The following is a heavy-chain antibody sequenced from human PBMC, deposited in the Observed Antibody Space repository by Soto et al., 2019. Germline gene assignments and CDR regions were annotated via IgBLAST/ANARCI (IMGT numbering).Heavy chain of an antibody. Sequence: QVQLVQSGAEVKKPGSSVKVSCKASGGTFSSYAISWVRQAPGQGLEWMGGIIPIFGTANYAQKFQGRVTITADEATSTAYMDLSSLRSEDTAVYYGARDGIAAAAPYHWFDPWGQGTLVTVSS. J-gene: IGHJ5*02. CDR2: IIPIFGTA. V-gene: IGHV1-69*12. CDR3: ARDGIAAAAPYHWFDP. D-gene: IGHD6-13*01. CDR1: GGTFSSYA.